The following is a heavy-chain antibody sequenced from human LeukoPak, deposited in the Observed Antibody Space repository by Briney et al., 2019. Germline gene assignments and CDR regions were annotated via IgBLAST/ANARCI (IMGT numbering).Heavy chain of an antibody. D-gene: IGHD3-3*02. Sequence: SETLSLTCAVSGGSFSGYYWSWIRQPPGKGLEWIGEINHSGSTNYNPSLKSRVTISVDTSKNQFSLKLSSVTAADTAVYYCARVTLTFSDAFDIWGQGTMVTVSS. J-gene: IGHJ3*02. V-gene: IGHV4-34*01. CDR3: ARVTLTFSDAFDI. CDR2: INHSGST. CDR1: GGSFSGYY.